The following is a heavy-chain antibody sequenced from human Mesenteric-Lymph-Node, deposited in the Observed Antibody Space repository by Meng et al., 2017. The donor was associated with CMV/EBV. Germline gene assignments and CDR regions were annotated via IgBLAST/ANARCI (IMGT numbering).Heavy chain of an antibody. Sequence: ASVKVSCKASGYTFTDYYIHWVRQAPGQGLEWMGWINPDSGDTQYAQNFQGRVTMTRDTSISTAYMDLSGLKSDDTAVYHCARSRYSGSYQDIQHWDQGTLVTVSS. CDR2: INPDSGDT. J-gene: IGHJ1*01. D-gene: IGHD1-26*01. CDR1: GYTFTDYY. V-gene: IGHV1-2*02. CDR3: ARSRYSGSYQDIQH.